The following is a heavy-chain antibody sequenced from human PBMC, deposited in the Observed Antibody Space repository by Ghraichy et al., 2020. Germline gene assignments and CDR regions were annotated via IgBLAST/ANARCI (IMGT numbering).Heavy chain of an antibody. J-gene: IGHJ5*02. CDR1: GGSFSDYY. D-gene: IGHD3-9*01. CDR3: ASTSYDILTGYQPLDT. CDR2: INHRGST. Sequence: SETLSLTCAVYGGSFSDYYWTWIRQPPWKGLQWIGEINHRGSTNYNPSLKSRVTISLDTSRNQFSLKLNSVTAADTAVYYCASTSYDILTGYQPLDTWGQGTLVTVSS. V-gene: IGHV4-34*01.